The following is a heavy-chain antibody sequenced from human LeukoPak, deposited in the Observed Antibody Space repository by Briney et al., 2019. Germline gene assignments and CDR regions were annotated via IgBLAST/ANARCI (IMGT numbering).Heavy chain of an antibody. V-gene: IGHV3-23*01. Sequence: PGGSLRLSCEPSGFTFASHATYWVRPAPGKGLEWVAGIFGSGGSPHYADPVKGRFTITRDNSRSTVYLQISSLRAEDTAVYYCGKTTVGYSSSQKPAWPVDYWGQGTLVTVSS. CDR2: IFGSGGSP. CDR1: GFTFASHA. J-gene: IGHJ4*02. CDR3: GKTTVGYSSSQKPAWPVDY. D-gene: IGHD5-18*01.